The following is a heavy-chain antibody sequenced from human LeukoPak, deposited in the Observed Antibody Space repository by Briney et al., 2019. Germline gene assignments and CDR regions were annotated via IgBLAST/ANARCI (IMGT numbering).Heavy chain of an antibody. CDR2: IIPNNGGT. CDR3: ARGLSIEGYNFNY. V-gene: IGHV1-2*02. D-gene: IGHD5-24*01. Sequence: ASVVVSCKASGYTFTDYYIHWLRQARGQGLEWMGWIIPNNGGTNYAPKFRGRVTMTRDTSISTAYMELSRLRSDDTAVYYCARGLSIEGYNFNYWGQGTLVTVSS. CDR1: GYTFTDYY. J-gene: IGHJ4*02.